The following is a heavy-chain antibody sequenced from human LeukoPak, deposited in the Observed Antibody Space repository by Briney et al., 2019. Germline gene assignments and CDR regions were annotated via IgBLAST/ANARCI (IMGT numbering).Heavy chain of an antibody. J-gene: IGHJ4*02. D-gene: IGHD3-9*01. CDR3: ARIGVRYDILTGSTDY. CDR1: GYTFTGYY. V-gene: IGHV1-2*02. Sequence: ASVKVSCKASGYTFTGYYMHWVRQAPGQGLEWMGWINPNSGGTNYAQKFQGRVTMTWDTSISTAYMELSRLRSDDTAVYYCARIGVRYDILTGSTDYWGQGTLVTVSS. CDR2: INPNSGGT.